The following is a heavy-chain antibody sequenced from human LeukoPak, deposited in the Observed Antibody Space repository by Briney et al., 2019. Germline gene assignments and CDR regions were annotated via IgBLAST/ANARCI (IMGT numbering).Heavy chain of an antibody. CDR2: ISYDGSNK. V-gene: IGHV3-30-3*01. J-gene: IGHJ5*02. D-gene: IGHD6-19*01. CDR3: ANPGSFDP. Sequence: GRSLRLSCAASGFTFSSYAMHWVRQAPGKGLEWVAVISYDGSNKYYADSVKGRFSISRDNSKNTLYLQTNSLRAEDTAVYYCANPGSFDPWGQGTLVTVSS. CDR1: GFTFSSYA.